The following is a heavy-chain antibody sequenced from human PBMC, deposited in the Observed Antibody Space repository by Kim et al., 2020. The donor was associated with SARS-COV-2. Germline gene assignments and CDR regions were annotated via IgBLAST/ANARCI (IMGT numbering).Heavy chain of an antibody. D-gene: IGHD6-6*01. CDR1: GGSVSSASYY. J-gene: IGHJ6*02. Sequence: SETLSLTCTVSGGSVSSASYYWTWVRQPPGKGLEWIGCIYNSETTNYNPSLRSRVTISVDTSKNQMSLRLTSVTPADTAVYYCARYSSSSLLGYHYSYYGLDVWGQGTTVTVSS. V-gene: IGHV4-61*01. CDR2: IYNSETT. CDR3: ARYSSSSLLGYHYSYYGLDV.